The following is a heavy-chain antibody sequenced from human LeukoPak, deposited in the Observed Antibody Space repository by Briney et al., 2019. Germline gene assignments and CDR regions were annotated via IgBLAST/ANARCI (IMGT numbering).Heavy chain of an antibody. J-gene: IGHJ4*02. CDR1: GFTFSSYG. CDR3: ARHFCSSTSCSN. V-gene: IGHV3-33*01. D-gene: IGHD2-2*01. Sequence: GGSLRPSCAASGFTFSSYGMHWVRQAPGKGLEWVAFIRYDGSNKYYADSVKGRFTISRDNAKNSLYLQMNSLRTEDTAVYYCARHFCSSTSCSNWGQGTLVTVSS. CDR2: IRYDGSNK.